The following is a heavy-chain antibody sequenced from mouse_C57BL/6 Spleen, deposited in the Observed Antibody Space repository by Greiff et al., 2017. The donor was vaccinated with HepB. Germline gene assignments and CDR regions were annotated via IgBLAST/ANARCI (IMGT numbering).Heavy chain of an antibody. D-gene: IGHD1-1*01. J-gene: IGHJ2*01. CDR1: GYAFSSYW. Sequence: VQLQQSGAELVKPGASVKISCKASGYAFSSYWMNWVKQRPGKGLEWIGQIYPGDGDTNYNGKFKGKATLTADKSSSTAYMQLSSLTSEDSAVYFCASGTTVPYYVDYWGQGTTLTVSS. V-gene: IGHV1-80*01. CDR2: IYPGDGDT. CDR3: ASGTTVPYYVDY.